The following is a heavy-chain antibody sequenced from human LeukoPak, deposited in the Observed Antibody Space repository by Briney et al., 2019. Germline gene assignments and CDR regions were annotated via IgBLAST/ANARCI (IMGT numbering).Heavy chain of an antibody. V-gene: IGHV3-20*04. CDR1: GFTFDDYG. D-gene: IGHD4-11*01. CDR2: INWNGGNT. CDR3: ARALSNYVDYYYYYYMDV. J-gene: IGHJ6*03. Sequence: GGSLRLSCAASGFTFDDYGMSWVRQAPGKGLEWVSGINWNGGNTGYVDSVKGRFTISRDNAKNSLYLQVNSLRVEDTALYYCARALSNYVDYYYYYYMDVWGKGTTVTVSS.